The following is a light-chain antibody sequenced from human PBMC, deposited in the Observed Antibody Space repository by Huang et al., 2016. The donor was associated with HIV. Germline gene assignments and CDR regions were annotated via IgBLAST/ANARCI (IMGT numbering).Light chain of an antibody. CDR2: SAS. J-gene: IGKJ4*01. V-gene: IGKV1-39*01. Sequence: DLQMTQSPSSLSASVGDRVTITCRASQSLNNYLNWYQQKPGKAPNLVIYSASTLQSGVPPRFSGGVSGTVFTLTISNLQPEDYATYYCQQTFSVPLTFGGGTKVEIK. CDR3: QQTFSVPLT. CDR1: QSLNNY.